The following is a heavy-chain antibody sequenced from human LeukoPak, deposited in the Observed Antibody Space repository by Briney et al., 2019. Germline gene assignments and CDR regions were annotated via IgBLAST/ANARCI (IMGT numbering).Heavy chain of an antibody. V-gene: IGHV4-34*01. CDR2: INHSGST. D-gene: IGHD3-10*01. J-gene: IGHJ4*02. Sequence: PSETLSLTCAVYGGSFGGYYWSWIRQPPGKGLEWIGEINHSGSTNYNPSLQSRATISVDTSKKQFSLKLSSVTAADTAVYYCARAFTHYYGSGSYFESVDYFEYWGQGTLVTVSS. CDR1: GGSFGGYY. CDR3: ARAFTHYYGSGSYFESVDYFEY.